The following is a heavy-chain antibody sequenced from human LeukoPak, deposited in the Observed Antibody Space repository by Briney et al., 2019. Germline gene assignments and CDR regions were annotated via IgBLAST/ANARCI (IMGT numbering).Heavy chain of an antibody. J-gene: IGHJ1*01. V-gene: IGHV1-8*01. Sequence: ASVTVSLKASVYTFTSYVINWVRQAPGQGLEWVGWMNPDSGNTGYAQKFQGRVTTTRNTTISTAYMELSSLRSEDTAVYYCARGLGPTYDYIWGSYRPSAEYFQHWGQGTLVTVSS. D-gene: IGHD3-16*02. CDR3: ARGLGPTYDYIWGSYRPSAEYFQH. CDR2: MNPDSGNT. CDR1: VYTFTSYV.